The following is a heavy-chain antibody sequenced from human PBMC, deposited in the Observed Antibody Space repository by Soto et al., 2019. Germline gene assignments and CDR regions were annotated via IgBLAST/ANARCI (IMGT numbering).Heavy chain of an antibody. V-gene: IGHV2-5*02. Sequence: ITLNESGPTVVSPTETLTLTCRFSGFSLTTSGVGVGWIRQSPGKAPEWLALIYWDDDKRYSASLKSRLTIAKDTSKNQVVLTVSALDPTDTATYYCAHRVLRTVFGLVTTTAIYFDFWGQGTPVAVSS. D-gene: IGHD3-3*01. CDR1: GFSLTTSGVG. CDR2: IYWDDDK. CDR3: AHRVLRTVFGLVTTTAIYFDF. J-gene: IGHJ4*02.